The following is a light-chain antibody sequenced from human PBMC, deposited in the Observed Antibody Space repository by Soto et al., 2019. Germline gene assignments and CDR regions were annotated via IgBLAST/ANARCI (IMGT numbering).Light chain of an antibody. Sequence: DVVLTQTPLSSPVTLGQPASISCRSSQSLVYSDGNTYLSWLQQRPGQPPRLLIYQISNRFSGVPDRFSGSGAGTDFTLKISRVEAEEVGVYDCMQFAHFPRTFGQGTKVEI. CDR3: MQFAHFPRT. J-gene: IGKJ1*01. V-gene: IGKV2-24*01. CDR1: QSLVYSDGNTY. CDR2: QIS.